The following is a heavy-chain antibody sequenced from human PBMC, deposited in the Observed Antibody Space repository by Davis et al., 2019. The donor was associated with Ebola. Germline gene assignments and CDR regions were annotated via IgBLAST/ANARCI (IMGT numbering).Heavy chain of an antibody. CDR3: AKDYDFWIGYYTERSDY. CDR1: GFTFSSYA. Sequence: PGGSLRPSCAASGFTFSSYATSWVRQAPGKGLEWVSAISGSGGSTYYADSVKGRFTISRDNSKNTLYLQMNSLRAEDTAVYYCAKDYDFWIGYYTERSDYWGQGTLVTVSS. D-gene: IGHD3-3*01. CDR2: ISGSGGST. V-gene: IGHV3-23*01. J-gene: IGHJ4*02.